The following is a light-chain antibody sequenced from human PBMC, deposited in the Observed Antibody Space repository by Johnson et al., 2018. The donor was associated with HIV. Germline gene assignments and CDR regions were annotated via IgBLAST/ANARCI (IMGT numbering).Light chain of an antibody. CDR2: DNN. J-gene: IGLJ1*01. CDR1: SSNIGNNY. CDR3: GTWYSSLSAVDV. Sequence: QSVLTQPPSVSAAPGQKVTISCSGSSSNIGNNYVSWYQQLPGTAPKLLIYDNNKRPSGIPDRFSGSKSGTSATLGITGLQTGDEADYYCGTWYSSLSAVDVFGTGTKVTVL. V-gene: IGLV1-51*01.